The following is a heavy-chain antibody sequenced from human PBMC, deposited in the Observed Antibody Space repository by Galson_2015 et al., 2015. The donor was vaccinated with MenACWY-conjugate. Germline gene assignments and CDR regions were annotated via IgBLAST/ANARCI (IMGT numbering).Heavy chain of an antibody. Sequence: SLRLSCAGSGITFSNYRMNWVRQAPGKGLEWVGSIKQDGSEKNYVDSVKGRFTFSRDNAKNSLYLQMSSLRAEDTAVYYCARDVAVGGFDYWGQGTRVTVSS. D-gene: IGHD6-19*01. CDR2: IKQDGSEK. CDR3: ARDVAVGGFDY. V-gene: IGHV3-7*03. J-gene: IGHJ4*02. CDR1: GITFSNYR.